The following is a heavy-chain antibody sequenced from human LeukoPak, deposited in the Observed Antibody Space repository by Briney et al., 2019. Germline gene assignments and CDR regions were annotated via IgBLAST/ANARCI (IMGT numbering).Heavy chain of an antibody. CDR1: GGSFSGYY. CDR3: ARGRRYSSSWDYYFDY. V-gene: IGHV4-34*01. Sequence: SETLSLTCAVYGGSFSGYYWSWIRQPPGKGLEWIGDINHSGSTNYNPSLKSRVTISVDTSKNQFSLKLSSVTAADTAVYYCARGRRYSSSWDYYFDYWGQGTLVTVSS. J-gene: IGHJ4*02. CDR2: INHSGST. D-gene: IGHD6-13*01.